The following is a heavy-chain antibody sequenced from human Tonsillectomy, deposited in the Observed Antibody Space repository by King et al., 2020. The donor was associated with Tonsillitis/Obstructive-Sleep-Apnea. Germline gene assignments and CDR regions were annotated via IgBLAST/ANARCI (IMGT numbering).Heavy chain of an antibody. V-gene: IGHV4-34*01. J-gene: IGHJ4*02. CDR1: GGSFSGYY. CDR3: ARGSGRGYYGSGSYFPGY. D-gene: IGHD3-10*01. CDR2: INHSGST. Sequence: VQLPQWGAGLLKPSETLSLPCAVYGGSFSGYYWSWIRQPPGKGLEWIGEINHSGSTNYNPSLKSRVTISVDTYKNQVSLKLSSVTAADTAVYYCARGSGRGYYGSGSYFPGYWGQGTLVTVSS.